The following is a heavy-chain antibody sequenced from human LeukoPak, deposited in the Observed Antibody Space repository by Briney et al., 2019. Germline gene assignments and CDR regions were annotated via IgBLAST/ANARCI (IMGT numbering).Heavy chain of an antibody. V-gene: IGHV1-2*02. CDR1: GYTFTGYY. Sequence: ASVKVSCKASGYTFTGYYMHWVRQAPGQGLEWMGWINPNSGGTNYAQKFQGRVTMTRNTSISTAYMELSSLRSEDTAVYYCARGKGARYSRNHDYWGRGTLVTVSS. J-gene: IGHJ4*02. CDR2: INPNSGGT. D-gene: IGHD6-13*01. CDR3: ARGKGARYSRNHDY.